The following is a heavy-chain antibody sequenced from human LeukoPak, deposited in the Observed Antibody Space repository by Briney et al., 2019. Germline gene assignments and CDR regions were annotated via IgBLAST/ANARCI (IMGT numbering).Heavy chain of an antibody. V-gene: IGHV1-18*04. D-gene: IGHD4-17*01. CDR3: ARGGDYGDYVSAFDI. J-gene: IGHJ3*02. Sequence: ASVKVSCKASGYTFTGYYMHWVRQAPGQGLEWMGWISAYNGNTNYAQKLQGRVTMTTDTSTSTAYMELRSLRSDDTAVYYCARGGDYGDYVSAFDIWGQGTMVTVSS. CDR2: ISAYNGNT. CDR1: GYTFTGYY.